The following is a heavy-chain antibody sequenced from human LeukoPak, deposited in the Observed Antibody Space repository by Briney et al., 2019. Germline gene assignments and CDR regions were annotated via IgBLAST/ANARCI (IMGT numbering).Heavy chain of an antibody. V-gene: IGHV4-61*02. D-gene: IGHD3-22*01. CDR1: GGSISSGSYY. CDR3: ARGGYYYDSSGYYYNDY. J-gene: IGHJ4*02. CDR2: IYTSGSI. Sequence: SETLSLTCTVSGGSISSGSYYWSWIRQPAGKGLEWIGRIYTSGSINYNPSLKSRVTISVDTSKNQFSLKLSSVTAADTAVYYCARGGYYYDSSGYYYNDYWGQGTLVTVSS.